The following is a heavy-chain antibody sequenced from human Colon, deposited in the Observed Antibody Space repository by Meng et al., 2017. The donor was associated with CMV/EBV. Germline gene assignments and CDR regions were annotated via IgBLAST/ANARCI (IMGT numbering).Heavy chain of an antibody. D-gene: IGHD1-26*01. V-gene: IGHV3-72*01. CDR2: SRDKTNSYST. Sequence: GGSLRLSCAASGLTVSDHYMDWVRQAPEKGLEWVGRSRDKTNSYSTEYAASVEGRFTISRDDSKNSLYLQMNSLRIEDTAVYFCAGGSIVGRTAIDYWGQGTLVTVSS. CDR1: GLTVSDHY. CDR3: AGGSIVGRTAIDY. J-gene: IGHJ4*02.